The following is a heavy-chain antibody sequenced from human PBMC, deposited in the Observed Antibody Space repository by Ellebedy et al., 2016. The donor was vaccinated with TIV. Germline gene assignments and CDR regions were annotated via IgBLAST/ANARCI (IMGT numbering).Heavy chain of an antibody. CDR2: ISGSGGST. CDR3: AKDTLGDFDY. J-gene: IGHJ4*02. D-gene: IGHD3-16*01. CDR1: GFTFSSYA. Sequence: GESLKISXAASGFTFSSYAMSWVRQAPGKGLEWVSAISGSGGSTYYADSVKGRFTISRDNSKNTLYLQMNSLRAEDTAVYYCAKDTLGDFDYWGQGTLVTVSS. V-gene: IGHV3-23*01.